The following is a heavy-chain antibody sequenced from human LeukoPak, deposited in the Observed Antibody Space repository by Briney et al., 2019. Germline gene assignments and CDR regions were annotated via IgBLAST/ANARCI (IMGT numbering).Heavy chain of an antibody. D-gene: IGHD4-17*01. Sequence: GASVKVSCKASGGTFSSYAISWVRQAPGQGLEWMGGIIPIFGTANYAQKFQGRVTITTDESTSTAYVELSSLRSEDTAVYYCARDRTTVTTGSWFDPWGQGTLVTVSS. V-gene: IGHV1-69*05. J-gene: IGHJ5*02. CDR1: GGTFSSYA. CDR2: IIPIFGTA. CDR3: ARDRTTVTTGSWFDP.